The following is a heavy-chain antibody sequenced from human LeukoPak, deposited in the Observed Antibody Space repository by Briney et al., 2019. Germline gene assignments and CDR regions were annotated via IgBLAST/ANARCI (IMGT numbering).Heavy chain of an antibody. J-gene: IGHJ4*02. CDR1: GFTFSTYE. CDR3: ARGAAGGDFDY. V-gene: IGHV3-48*03. Sequence: GGSLRLSCAASGFTFSTYEMDWVRQAPGKELEWVSYISSRGSSIYYADSVKGRFTISRDNAKNSLYLQMSSLRVEDTAVYYCARGAAGGDFDYWGQGTLVTVSS. CDR2: ISSRGSSI. D-gene: IGHD6-13*01.